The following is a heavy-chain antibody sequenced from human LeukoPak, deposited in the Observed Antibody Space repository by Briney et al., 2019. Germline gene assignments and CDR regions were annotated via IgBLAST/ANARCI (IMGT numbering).Heavy chain of an antibody. CDR3: ARWSGEWDLFFDT. CDR2: IIGTGGSI. Sequence: PGGSLRLSCAASGFTFSTYAMTWVRQAPGKGLEWVSLIIGTGGSIYYADSVKGRFTISTDTSKNTLYLQMNSLRAEDTAVYMCARWSGEWDLFFDTWGQGTLVAVSS. V-gene: IGHV3-23*01. D-gene: IGHD3-10*01. J-gene: IGHJ4*02. CDR1: GFTFSTYA.